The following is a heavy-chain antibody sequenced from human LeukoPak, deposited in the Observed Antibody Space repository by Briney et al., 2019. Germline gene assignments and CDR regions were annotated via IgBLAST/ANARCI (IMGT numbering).Heavy chain of an antibody. J-gene: IGHJ4*02. D-gene: IGHD3-10*01. CDR3: ARRAMGNYYGSGLDY. V-gene: IGHV4-39*07. CDR2: IYYSGST. Sequence: SIYYSGSTYYNPSLKSRVTISVDTSKNQFSLKLSSVTAADTAVYYCARRAMGNYYGSGLDYWGQGTLVTVSS.